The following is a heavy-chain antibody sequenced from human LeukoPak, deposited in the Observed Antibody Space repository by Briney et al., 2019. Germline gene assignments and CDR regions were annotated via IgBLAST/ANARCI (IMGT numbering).Heavy chain of an antibody. CDR2: ISYDGSNK. CDR3: ARVAMVRGVTRYYFDY. V-gene: IGHV3-30*01. CDR1: GFTFSSNA. J-gene: IGHJ4*02. Sequence: GRSLRLSCAASGFTFSSNAMHWDRQAPGKGLEWVAVISYDGSNKYYADSVKGRFTISRDNSKNTLYLQMNSLRAEDTAVYYCARVAMVRGVTRYYFDYWGQGTLVTASS. D-gene: IGHD3-10*01.